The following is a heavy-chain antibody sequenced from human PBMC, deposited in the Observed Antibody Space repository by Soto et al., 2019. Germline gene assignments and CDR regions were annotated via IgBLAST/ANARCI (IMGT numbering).Heavy chain of an antibody. CDR3: ARPVGPRPKGAYYGMDV. Sequence: PSETLSLTCTVSGGSISSSSYYWGWIRQPPGKVLEWIVSIYYSGSTYYNPSLKSRVTISLDTSNNQFSLKLSSVTSSYTAVYYXARPVGPRPKGAYYGMDVWGQGTTVTVSS. D-gene: IGHD3-16*01. CDR2: IYYSGST. J-gene: IGHJ6*02. CDR1: GGSISSSSYY. V-gene: IGHV4-39*01.